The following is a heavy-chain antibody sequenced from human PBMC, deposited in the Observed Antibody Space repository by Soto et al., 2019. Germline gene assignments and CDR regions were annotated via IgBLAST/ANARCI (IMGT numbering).Heavy chain of an antibody. CDR3: ARRPISLTVTGHYYGMDV. Sequence: SETLSLTCAVYGGSFSGYYWSWIRQPPGKGLEWIGEINHSGSTNYNPSLKSRVTISVDTSKNQFSLKLSSVTAADTAVYYCARRPISLTVTGHYYGMDVWGQGTTVTVSS. J-gene: IGHJ6*02. D-gene: IGHD4-4*01. CDR1: GGSFSGYY. CDR2: INHSGST. V-gene: IGHV4-34*01.